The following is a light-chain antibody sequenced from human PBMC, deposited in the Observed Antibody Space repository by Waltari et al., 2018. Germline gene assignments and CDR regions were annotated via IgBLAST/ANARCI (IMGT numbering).Light chain of an antibody. J-gene: IGLJ1*01. CDR1: SGSVSTSYS. Sequence: QTVVTQEPSFSVSPGGTVTLTCGLSSGSVSTSYSPSWYQQIPGPAPRTLMYSTNPRSSGVPDRFSGSILGNKAALTITGAQADDECDYYCVLYMGSGIHVFGTGTKVTVL. V-gene: IGLV8-61*01. CDR3: VLYMGSGIHV. CDR2: STN.